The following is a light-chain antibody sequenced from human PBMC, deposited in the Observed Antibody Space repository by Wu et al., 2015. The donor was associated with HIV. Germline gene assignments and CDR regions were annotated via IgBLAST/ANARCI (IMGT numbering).Light chain of an antibody. CDR3: QQYDTFPLT. CDR1: QGISSY. J-gene: IGKJ4*01. CDR2: AAS. V-gene: IGKV1-8*01. Sequence: AIRMTQSPSSLSASTGDRVTITCRASQGISSYLAWYQQKPGKAPKLLIYAASTLQSGVPSRFSGSGSGTDFTLTISCLQSEDLATFYXQQYDTFPLTFGRGTKVDIK.